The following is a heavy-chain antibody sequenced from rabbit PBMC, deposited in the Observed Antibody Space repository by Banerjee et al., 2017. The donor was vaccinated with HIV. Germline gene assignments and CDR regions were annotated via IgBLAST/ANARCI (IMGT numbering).Heavy chain of an antibody. CDR3: ASGELGFSL. CDR1: GFSFSSSYW. V-gene: IGHV1S40*01. CDR2: IYTSSGST. Sequence: QSLEESGGDLVKPEGSLTLTCTASGFSFSSSYWMSWVRQAPGKGLEWIGCIYTSSGSTSYANWAKGRFTISQTSSTTVTLKLTSLTAADTATYFCASGELGFSLWGPGTLVTVS. D-gene: IGHD4-2*01. J-gene: IGHJ4*01.